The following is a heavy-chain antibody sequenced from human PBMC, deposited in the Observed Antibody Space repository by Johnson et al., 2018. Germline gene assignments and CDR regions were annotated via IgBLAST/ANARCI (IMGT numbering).Heavy chain of an antibody. CDR1: GFSVSRDY. D-gene: IGHD3-16*01. Sequence: VQLVESGGGLVQPGGSRRLSCAASGFSVSRDYMSWVRQAPGKALEWVSVIYSGGSTYYADSVKGRFTISRDNSKNTVYLQRNSLRAEDTAVYFGAKKREWGLGWGQGTLVTVSS. V-gene: IGHV3-53*01. CDR3: AKKREWGLG. J-gene: IGHJ1*01. CDR2: IYSGGST.